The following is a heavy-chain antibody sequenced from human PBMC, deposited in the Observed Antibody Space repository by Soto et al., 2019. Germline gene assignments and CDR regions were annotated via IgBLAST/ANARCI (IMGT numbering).Heavy chain of an antibody. CDR2: IYYSGST. J-gene: IGHJ6*02. D-gene: IGHD6-19*01. CDR1: GGSISSSSYY. Sequence: SETLSLTCTVSGGSISSSSYYWGWIRQPPGKGLEWIGSIYYSGSTYYNPSLKSRVTISVDTSKNQFSLKLSSVTAADTAVYYCARHGVREQWLVPAGSSGSYSPWSSDYYYGMDVWGQGTTVTVSS. V-gene: IGHV4-39*01. CDR3: ARHGVREQWLVPAGSSGSYSPWSSDYYYGMDV.